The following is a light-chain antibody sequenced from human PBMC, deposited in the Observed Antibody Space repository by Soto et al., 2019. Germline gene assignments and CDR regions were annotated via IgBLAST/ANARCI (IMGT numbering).Light chain of an antibody. CDR2: GAS. CDR3: QHYGSSLWT. V-gene: IGKV3-20*01. Sequence: EIVMTQSPAILSVSPGARAPLSWRASQSVSSSYLAWYQQKPGQAPRLLISGASSRATGIPDRFSGSGSGTDFTLTISRLEPEDFAVYFCQHYGSSLWTFGQGTKVDIK. J-gene: IGKJ1*01. CDR1: QSVSSSY.